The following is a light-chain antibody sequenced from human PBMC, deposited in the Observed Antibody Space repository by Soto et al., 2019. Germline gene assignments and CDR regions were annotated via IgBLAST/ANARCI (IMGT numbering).Light chain of an antibody. Sequence: EIGLTQSPCTLSLSPGERATVSCRASQSVNSSYLAWYQQKPGQAPRHLIYGASSRATGIPARFSGSGSGTDFTLTISRLEPEDFAVYYCQQYDSSPPTFGQGTKVEIK. CDR1: QSVNSSY. CDR3: QQYDSSPPT. CDR2: GAS. J-gene: IGKJ1*01. V-gene: IGKV3-20*01.